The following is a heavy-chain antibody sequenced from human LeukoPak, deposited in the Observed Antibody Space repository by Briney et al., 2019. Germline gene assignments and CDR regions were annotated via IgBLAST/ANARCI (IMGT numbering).Heavy chain of an antibody. J-gene: IGHJ5*02. CDR1: GYSISSGYY. Sequence: TSETLSLTCAVSGYSISSGYYWGWSRQPPGKGLEWIGSIFHSGSPYYNPSLKSRVTISVDPSKNQFSLKLTSVTAADTAVYYCARTIVVIPAGWFDPWGQGTLVTVSS. D-gene: IGHD2-2*01. CDR3: ARTIVVIPAGWFDP. V-gene: IGHV4-38-2*01. CDR2: IFHSGSP.